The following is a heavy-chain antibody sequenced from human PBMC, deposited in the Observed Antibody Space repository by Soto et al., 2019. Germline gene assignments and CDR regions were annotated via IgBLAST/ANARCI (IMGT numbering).Heavy chain of an antibody. V-gene: IGHV3-23*01. D-gene: IGHD2-8*01. CDR3: AKDGSLLRPFDFDY. Sequence: EVQLLESGGGLVQPGGSLRLSCAASGFTFSNYAMSWVRQAPGKGLEWVSVISGIGGSTYYADSVKGRFTISRDNAKNTLYLQMNSLRAEDTAAYYCAKDGSLLRPFDFDYWGQGTLVTVSS. CDR1: GFTFSNYA. CDR2: ISGIGGST. J-gene: IGHJ4*02.